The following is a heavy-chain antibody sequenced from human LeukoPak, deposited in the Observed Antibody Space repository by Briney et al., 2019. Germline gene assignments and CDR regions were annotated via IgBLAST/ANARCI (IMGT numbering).Heavy chain of an antibody. J-gene: IGHJ4*02. CDR3: AKGFSSTNSRLGFDS. Sequence: GGSLRLSCAASGFTFTSCAMSWVRQAPGKGLEWVSAISGSAGATYYTDSVKGRFTISRDNSKNTVYLQMNTQRAEDTAVYYCAKGFSSTNSRLGFDSWGQGTLVTVSS. CDR2: ISGSAGAT. V-gene: IGHV3-23*01. CDR1: GFTFTSCA. D-gene: IGHD2-8*01.